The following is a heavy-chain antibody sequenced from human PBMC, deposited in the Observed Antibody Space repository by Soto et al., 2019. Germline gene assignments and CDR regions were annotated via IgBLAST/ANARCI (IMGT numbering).Heavy chain of an antibody. CDR2: IYYSGST. V-gene: IGHV4-59*08. CDR1: GGSISSYY. D-gene: IGHD4-17*01. CDR3: ARLSPSNDYGDYDDY. J-gene: IGHJ4*02. Sequence: QVQLQESGPGLVKPSETLSLTCTVSGGSISSYYWSWIRQPPGKGLEWIGYIYYSGSTNYNPSLKSRVTISVDTSKNQFSLKLSSVTAADTAVYYCARLSPSNDYGDYDDYWDQGTLVTVSS.